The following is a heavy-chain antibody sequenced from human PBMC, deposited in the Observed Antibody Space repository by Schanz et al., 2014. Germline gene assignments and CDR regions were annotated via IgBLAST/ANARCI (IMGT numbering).Heavy chain of an antibody. D-gene: IGHD3-3*02. CDR3: ATDHLPGLYYLDY. CDR1: GFTFSKAW. Sequence: EVQLVESGGGLVEPGGSLGLSCAASGFTFSKAWMSWVRQAPGKGLEYIGRIKTKDEGEVPEYSAPAKGRFTISRDDSLNTFYLQLNSLRPSSPPFYYCATDHLPGLYYLDYWGQGTRVTVSS. V-gene: IGHV3-15*01. CDR2: IKTKDEGEVP. J-gene: IGHJ4*02.